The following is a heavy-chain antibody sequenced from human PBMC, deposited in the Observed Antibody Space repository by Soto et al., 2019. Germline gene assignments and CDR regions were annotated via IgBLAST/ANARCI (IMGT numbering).Heavy chain of an antibody. CDR3: ARVRGQTRLDYYYYGMDV. D-gene: IGHD6-25*01. CDR2: LDPEDGET. Sequence: GASVKVSCKVSGYTLTELSMHWVRQAPGKGLEWMGGLDPEDGETIYAQKFQGRVTMTEDTSTDTAYMELSSLRSDDTAVYYCARVRGQTRLDYYYYGMDVWGQGTTVTVSS. J-gene: IGHJ6*02. V-gene: IGHV1-24*01. CDR1: GYTLTELS.